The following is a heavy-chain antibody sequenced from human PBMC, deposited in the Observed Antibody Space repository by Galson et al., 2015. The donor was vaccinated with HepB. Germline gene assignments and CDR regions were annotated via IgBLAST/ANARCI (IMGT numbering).Heavy chain of an antibody. D-gene: IGHD6-19*01. CDR2: INHSGST. Sequence: SETLSLTCAVYGGSFSGYYWSWIRQPPGKGLEWIGEINHSGSTNYNPSLKSRVTISVDTSKNQFSLKLSSVTAADTAVYYCARGWIAVAGIFGLDYWGQGTLVTVSS. CDR1: GGSFSGYY. J-gene: IGHJ4*02. CDR3: ARGWIAVAGIFGLDY. V-gene: IGHV4-34*01.